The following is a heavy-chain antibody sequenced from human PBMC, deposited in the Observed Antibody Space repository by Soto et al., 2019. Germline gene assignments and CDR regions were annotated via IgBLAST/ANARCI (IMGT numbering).Heavy chain of an antibody. D-gene: IGHD3-16*01. J-gene: IGHJ3*02. CDR2: IWYDGSNK. CDR3: AKGGYYSLFDI. CDR1: GFTFSSYG. Sequence: PGGSLRLSCAASGFTFSSYGMHWVRQAPGKGLEWVAVIWYDGSNKYYADSVKGRFTISRDNSNNTLSLQMHILRVEDTAVYFCAKGGYYSLFDIWGQGTMVTVSS. V-gene: IGHV3-33*03.